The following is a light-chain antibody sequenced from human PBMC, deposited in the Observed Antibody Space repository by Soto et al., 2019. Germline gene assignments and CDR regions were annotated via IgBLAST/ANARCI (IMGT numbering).Light chain of an antibody. V-gene: IGKV3-20*01. J-gene: IGKJ1*01. CDR3: PQYGSSRT. CDR1: QSVSSSY. CDR2: GAS. Sequence: EIVLTQSPGTLSLSPGERATLSCRASQSVSSSYLAWYQQKPGQAPRLLIYGASSRDTGIPDRFSGSGSGTDFTLTISRLELEDFAVYYCPQYGSSRTFGQGTKVEIK.